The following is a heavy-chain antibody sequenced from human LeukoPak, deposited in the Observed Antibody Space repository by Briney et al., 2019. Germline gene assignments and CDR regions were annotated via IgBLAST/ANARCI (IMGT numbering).Heavy chain of an antibody. CDR1: GYTLTDYY. D-gene: IGHD1/OR15-1a*01. CDR3: AREEQYNSFFDY. Sequence: ASVKVSCKASGYTLTDYYIHWVRQAPGQGLEWMGWINPNSGDTTYAQKFQGRLTMTRDTSISSAYMDLSRLNSDDTAVYFCAREEQYNSFFDYWGQGTLVTVSS. V-gene: IGHV1-2*02. J-gene: IGHJ4*02. CDR2: INPNSGDT.